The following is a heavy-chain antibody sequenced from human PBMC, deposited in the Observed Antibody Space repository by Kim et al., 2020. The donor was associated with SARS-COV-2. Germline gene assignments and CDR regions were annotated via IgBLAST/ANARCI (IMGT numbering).Heavy chain of an antibody. D-gene: IGHD6-13*01. J-gene: IGHJ6*02. V-gene: IGHV3-53*04. CDR3: ARDQQQLYGLPYYYGMDV. CDR1: GFTVSSNY. Sequence: GGSLRLSCAASGFTVSSNYMSWVRQAPGKGLEWVAVIYSGGSTYYADSLKGRFTISRHNSKNTLYLQMNSLRAEDTAVYYCARDQQQLYGLPYYYGMDVWGQGTPLTLSS. CDR2: IYSGGST.